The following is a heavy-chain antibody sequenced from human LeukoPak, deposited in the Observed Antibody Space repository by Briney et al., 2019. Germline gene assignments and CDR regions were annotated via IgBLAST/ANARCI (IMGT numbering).Heavy chain of an antibody. Sequence: QSGGSLRLSCAASVFTFSSYAMHWVRQAPGKGLEWVAVISYDGSNKYYADSVKRRFTISRDNSKNTLYLQMNSLRAEDTAVYYCARDFREVRGVIDYWGQGTLVTVSS. CDR3: ARDFREVRGVIDY. V-gene: IGHV3-30-3*01. CDR2: ISYDGSNK. D-gene: IGHD3-10*01. CDR1: VFTFSSYA. J-gene: IGHJ4*02.